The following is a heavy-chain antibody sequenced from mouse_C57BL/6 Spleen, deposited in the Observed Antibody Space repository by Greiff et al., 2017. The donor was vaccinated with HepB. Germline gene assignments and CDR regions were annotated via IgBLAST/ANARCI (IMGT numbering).Heavy chain of an antibody. CDR1: GFTFSSYT. CDR2: ISGGGGNT. V-gene: IGHV5-9*01. D-gene: IGHD1-1*01. J-gene: IGHJ1*03. CDR3: ARGFTTVVATRYWYFDV. Sequence: DVHLVESGGGLVKPGGSLKLSCAASGFTFSSYTMSWVRQTPEKRLEWVATISGGGGNTYYPDSVKGRFTISRDNAKNTRYLQLSSLRSEDTALYYCARGFTTVVATRYWYFDVWGTGTTVTVSS.